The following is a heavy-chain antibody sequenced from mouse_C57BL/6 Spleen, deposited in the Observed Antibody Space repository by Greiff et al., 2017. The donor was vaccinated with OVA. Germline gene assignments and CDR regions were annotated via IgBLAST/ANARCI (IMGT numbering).Heavy chain of an antibody. CDR2: ISDGGSYT. V-gene: IGHV5-4*01. D-gene: IGHD1-1*01. J-gene: IGHJ2*01. CDR3: ARDPTTVVAPDYFDY. CDR1: GFTFSSYA. Sequence: EVKLMESGGGLVKPGGSLKLSCAASGFTFSSYAMSWVRQTPEKRLEWVATISDGGSYTYYPDNVKGRFTISRDNAKNNLYLQMSHLKSEDTAMYYCARDPTTVVAPDYFDYWGQGTTLTVSS.